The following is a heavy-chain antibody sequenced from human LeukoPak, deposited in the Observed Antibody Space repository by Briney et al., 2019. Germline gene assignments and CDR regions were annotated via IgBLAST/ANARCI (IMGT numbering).Heavy chain of an antibody. D-gene: IGHD2-2*01. CDR1: SGSIFSSNW. V-gene: IGHV4-4*03. CDR2: IFHSGST. CDR3: ARSPTKRVPEDY. Sequence: PETLSLTCAVSSGSIFSSNWWSWVRQPPGKGLEWIGQIFHSGSTSYSPSLKSRVTISVDKSKNQFSLRPTSVTAADTAVYYCARSPTKRVPEDYWGQGTLVTVSS. J-gene: IGHJ4*02.